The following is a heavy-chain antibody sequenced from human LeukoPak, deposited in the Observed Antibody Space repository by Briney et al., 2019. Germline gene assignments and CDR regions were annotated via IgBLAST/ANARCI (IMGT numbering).Heavy chain of an antibody. V-gene: IGHV3-53*01. CDR1: GFTVSSNY. D-gene: IGHD3-22*01. CDR3: AKASGYYYPFDY. J-gene: IGHJ4*02. Sequence: GGSLRLSCAASGFTVSSNYMNWVRQAPEKGLEWVSVIYSDGSTYYANSVKGRFTISRDNSKNTLYLQMNSLRAEDTAIYYCAKASGYYYPFDYWGQGSLVTVSS. CDR2: IYSDGST.